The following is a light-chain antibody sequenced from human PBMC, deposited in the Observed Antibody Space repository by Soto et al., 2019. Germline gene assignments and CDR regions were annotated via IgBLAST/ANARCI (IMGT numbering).Light chain of an antibody. CDR3: QQYGRSPWT. V-gene: IGKV3-20*01. J-gene: IGKJ1*01. CDR1: QSVSSSY. CDR2: DAS. Sequence: EIVLTQSPGTLSLSPGDRASLSCRASQSVSSSYLAWYQQKPGQAPRLLIYDASSRATGIPDRFSGSGSGTDFTLIISRLEPEDFAVYYCQQYGRSPWTFGQGTRWIS.